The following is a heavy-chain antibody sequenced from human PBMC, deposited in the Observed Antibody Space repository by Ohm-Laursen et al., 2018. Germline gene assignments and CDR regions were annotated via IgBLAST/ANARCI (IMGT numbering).Heavy chain of an antibody. V-gene: IGHV1-18*01. D-gene: IGHD3-3*01. CDR3: ARDTDHYDFWSGGAFDI. CDR2: ISAYNGNT. J-gene: IGHJ3*02. CDR1: GYTFTSYG. Sequence: GASVKVSCKASGYTFTSYGISWVRQAPGQGLEWMGWISAYNGNTNYAQKLQGRVTMTTDTSTSTAYMELRSLRSDDTAVYYCARDTDHYDFWSGGAFDIWGQGTMVTVSS.